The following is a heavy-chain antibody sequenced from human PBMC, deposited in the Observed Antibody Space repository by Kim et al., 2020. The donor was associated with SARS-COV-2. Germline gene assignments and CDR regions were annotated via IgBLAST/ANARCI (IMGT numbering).Heavy chain of an antibody. D-gene: IGHD6-13*01. CDR3: AREGSSSAPYGMDV. Sequence: AQKLQGRVTMTTDTSTSTAYMELRSLRSDDTAVYYCAREGSSSAPYGMDVWGQGTTVTVSS. J-gene: IGHJ6*02. V-gene: IGHV1-18*01.